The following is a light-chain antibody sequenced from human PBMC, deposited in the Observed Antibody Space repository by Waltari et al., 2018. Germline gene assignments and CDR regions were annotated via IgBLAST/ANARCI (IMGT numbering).Light chain of an antibody. Sequence: QTVVTQAPSFSVSPGGTVTLTCCLRSCSVSDRPYPSWYQQTPGQPPRTLIYSTTSRSSGVPDRFSGSILGNKAALTITGAQADDESDYYCVLYMGSGISYVFGTGTKVSVL. J-gene: IGLJ1*01. CDR2: STT. V-gene: IGLV8-61*01. CDR3: VLYMGSGISYV. CDR1: SCSVSDRPY.